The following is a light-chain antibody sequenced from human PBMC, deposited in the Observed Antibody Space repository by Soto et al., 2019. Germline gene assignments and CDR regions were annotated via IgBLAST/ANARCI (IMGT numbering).Light chain of an antibody. CDR2: DAS. J-gene: IGKJ2*01. V-gene: IGKV1-33*01. CDR3: QQYDNLPPNT. CDR1: QAIKNY. Sequence: DIQMTQSPSSLSASVGDSVTITCQASQAIKNYVNWYQQKPGKAPKLLIYDASKLDTGVPSRFSGSGSGTTFTFTITSLQAEDFATYYCQQYDNLPPNTFGQGTRLEIK.